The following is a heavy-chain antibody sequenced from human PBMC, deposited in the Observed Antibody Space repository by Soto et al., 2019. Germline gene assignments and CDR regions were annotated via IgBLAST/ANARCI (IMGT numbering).Heavy chain of an antibody. CDR3: ARGTNCSGGTCYEDWFDP. J-gene: IGHJ5*02. CDR1: GGSLSGYY. CDR2: VSHSGST. Sequence: SETLSLTCAVYGGSLSGYYWSWIRQPPGKGLEWIGEVSHSGSTKSNPSLKSRVIISADTSKNEFSLKLSSVTAADTAMYYCARGTNCSGGTCYEDWFDPWGQGTPVTVS. D-gene: IGHD2-15*01. V-gene: IGHV4-34*01.